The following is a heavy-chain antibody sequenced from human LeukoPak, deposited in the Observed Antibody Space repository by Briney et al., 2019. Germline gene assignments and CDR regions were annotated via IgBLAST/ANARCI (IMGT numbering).Heavy chain of an antibody. J-gene: IGHJ5*02. Sequence: PGGSLRLSCAASGFTFSSYWMSWVRQAPGKGLEWVSSISSSSSYIYYADSVKGRFTISRDNAKNSLYLQMNSLRAEDTAVYYCARDGAAMEWFDPWGQGTLVTVSS. D-gene: IGHD2-2*01. CDR3: ARDGAAMEWFDP. CDR2: ISSSSSYI. V-gene: IGHV3-21*01. CDR1: GFTFSSYW.